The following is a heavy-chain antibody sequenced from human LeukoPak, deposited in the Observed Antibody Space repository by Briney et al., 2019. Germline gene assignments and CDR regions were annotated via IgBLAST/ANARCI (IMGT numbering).Heavy chain of an antibody. V-gene: IGHV3-7*01. Sequence: GGSLRLSCAASGFRFTGYWMTWVRQAPGKGLGWVARLHPDGSERNYVGSVEGRFTVSGDNAKSSLYLQMNSLRVEDTAVYYCARDYDFLTGLNIPFDIWGQGTMVTVSS. CDR3: ARDYDFLTGLNIPFDI. J-gene: IGHJ3*02. D-gene: IGHD3-9*01. CDR2: LHPDGSER. CDR1: GFRFTGYW.